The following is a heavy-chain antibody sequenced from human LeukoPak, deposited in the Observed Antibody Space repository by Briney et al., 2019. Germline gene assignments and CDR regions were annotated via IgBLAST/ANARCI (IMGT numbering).Heavy chain of an antibody. CDR3: ARQNGYSNGWYYFDY. J-gene: IGHJ4*02. Sequence: ASVKLSCKASGYTFTGFYIHWVRQAPGQGLEWMGWINPNSGGTKYAQKFQGRVTMTRDTSTSTVYMELSSLRSEDTAVFHCARQNGYSNGWYYFDYWGQGTLVAVSS. V-gene: IGHV1-2*02. CDR1: GYTFTGFY. D-gene: IGHD6-19*01. CDR2: INPNSGGT.